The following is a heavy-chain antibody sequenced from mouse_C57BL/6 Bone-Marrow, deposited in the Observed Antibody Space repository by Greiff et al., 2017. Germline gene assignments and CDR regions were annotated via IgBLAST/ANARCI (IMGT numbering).Heavy chain of an antibody. V-gene: IGHV2-2*01. CDR2: IWSGGGT. J-gene: IGHJ4*01. D-gene: IGHD2-3*01. CDR3: ARSYEGYYGNAMDN. Sequence: VQLQQSGPGLVQPSQSLSITCTVSGFSLTSSGVHWVRQSPGKGLEWLGVIWSGGGTDYNAAFISRLSISKDNSKSQVFFKMNSLQADDTAIYYCARSYEGYYGNAMDNWGQGTAVTVSS. CDR1: GFSLTSSG.